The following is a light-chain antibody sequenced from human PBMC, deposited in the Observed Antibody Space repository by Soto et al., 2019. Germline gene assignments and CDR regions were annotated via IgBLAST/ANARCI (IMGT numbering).Light chain of an antibody. J-gene: IGLJ1*01. CDR3: SSYEGSNNYV. V-gene: IGLV2-8*01. CDR2: EVT. Sequence: QSALTQPPSASGSPGQSVTISCTGTSSDVGGYNFVSWYQQHPRKAPKLMIYEVTKRPSGVPDRFSGSNSGNTASLTVSGRQAEYEADYYCSSYEGSNNYVFGTGTKLTVL. CDR1: SSDVGGYNF.